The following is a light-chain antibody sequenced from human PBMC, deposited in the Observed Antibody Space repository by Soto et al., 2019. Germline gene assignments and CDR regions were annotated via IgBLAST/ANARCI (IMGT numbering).Light chain of an antibody. V-gene: IGLV2-14*01. CDR1: SSDVGGYNY. J-gene: IGLJ2*01. Sequence: QSALTQPASVSGSPGQSITISCTGTSSDVGGYNYVSWYQQHPGKAPKLIIYEVSNRHSGVSNRFSGSKSGNTASLIISGLQAEDEADYYCTSYTSISTVVFGGGTKLTVL. CDR2: EVS. CDR3: TSYTSISTVV.